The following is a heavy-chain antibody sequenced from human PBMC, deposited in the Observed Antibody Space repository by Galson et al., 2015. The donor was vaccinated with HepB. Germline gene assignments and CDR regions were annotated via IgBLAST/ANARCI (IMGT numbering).Heavy chain of an antibody. Sequence: SLRLSCAASGFTFSSYAMHWVRQAPGKGLEYVSAISSNGGSTYYADSVKGRFTISRDNSKNTLYLQMSSLRAEDTAVYYCVKGYCSGGSCYPGVSNWFDPWGQGTLVTVSS. CDR3: VKGYCSGGSCYPGVSNWFDP. V-gene: IGHV3-64D*06. J-gene: IGHJ5*02. CDR2: ISSNGGST. D-gene: IGHD2-15*01. CDR1: GFTFSSYA.